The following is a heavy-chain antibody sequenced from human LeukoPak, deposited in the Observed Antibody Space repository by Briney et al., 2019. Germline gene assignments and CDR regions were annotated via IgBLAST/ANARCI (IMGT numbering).Heavy chain of an antibody. CDR1: GYTFTSYA. Sequence: ASVKVSCEASGYTFTSYAMHWVRQAPGQRLEWMGWINAGNGNTKYSQKFQGRVTITRDTSASTAYMELSSLRSEDTAVYYCARDQWDIVVVPAANWLDPWGQGTLVTVSS. CDR3: ARDQWDIVVVPAANWLDP. V-gene: IGHV1-3*01. D-gene: IGHD2-2*01. CDR2: INAGNGNT. J-gene: IGHJ5*02.